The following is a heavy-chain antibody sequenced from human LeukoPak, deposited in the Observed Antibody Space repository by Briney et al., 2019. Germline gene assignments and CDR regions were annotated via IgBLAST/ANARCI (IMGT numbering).Heavy chain of an antibody. D-gene: IGHD6-19*01. V-gene: IGHV3-9*03. J-gene: IGHJ4*02. Sequence: PGGSLRLSCAASGFTFDDYAMHWVRQAPGKGLEWVSGISWNSGSIGYADSVKGRFTISRDNAKNSLYLQMNSLRAEDMALYYCAKGSGIAVAPFDYWGQGTLVTVSS. CDR3: AKGSGIAVAPFDY. CDR1: GFTFDDYA. CDR2: ISWNSGSI.